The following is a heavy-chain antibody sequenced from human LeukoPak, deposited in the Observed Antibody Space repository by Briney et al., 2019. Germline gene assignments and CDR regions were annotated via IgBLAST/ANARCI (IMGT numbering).Heavy chain of an antibody. J-gene: IGHJ4*02. D-gene: IGHD4-17*01. CDR1: GYTFTIYY. CDR3: ARGYGDYAY. Sequence: ASVNFSFKSSGYTFTIYYMHWVRQAPGQGREGMGIINPSGGSTTYAQKFQGRVTITRDTATSTVYMELSSLRSEDTAVYYCARGYGDYAYWGQGTLVTVSS. CDR2: INPSGGST. V-gene: IGHV1-46*01.